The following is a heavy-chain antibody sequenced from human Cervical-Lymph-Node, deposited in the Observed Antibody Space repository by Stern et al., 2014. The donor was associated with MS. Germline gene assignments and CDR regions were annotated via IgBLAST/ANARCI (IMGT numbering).Heavy chain of an antibody. J-gene: IGHJ6*02. V-gene: IGHV1-2*02. CDR2: ISPKNGDT. CDR3: AENMDV. Sequence: QDQLVQSGAEVKKPGASVTVSCKPSGYTFPAYYIHWLRQAPGQGPEWMGRISPKNGDTNYAPRFQGRVTMTRDTSISIVYLEVTRLRFDDTAVYYCAENMDVWGQGTTVTVSS. CDR1: GYTFPAYY.